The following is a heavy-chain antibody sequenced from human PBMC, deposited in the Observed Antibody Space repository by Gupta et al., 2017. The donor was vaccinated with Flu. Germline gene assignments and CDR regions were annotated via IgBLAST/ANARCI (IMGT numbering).Heavy chain of an antibody. J-gene: IGHJ6*03. Sequence: TLSTSTITWVRQAPGQGLEWMGWISAFNGHTFYAQKFQGRVTLTTDTSASTAYMELWSLRSDDTAIYYCARGFDIDVWGKGTTVTVSS. CDR2: ISAFNGHT. CDR3: ARGFDIDV. D-gene: IGHD3-10*01. CDR1: TLSTST. V-gene: IGHV1-18*01.